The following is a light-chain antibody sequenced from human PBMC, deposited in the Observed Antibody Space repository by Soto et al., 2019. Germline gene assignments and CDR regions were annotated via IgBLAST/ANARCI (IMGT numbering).Light chain of an antibody. CDR3: QQYGISPPWA. CDR2: GAS. CDR1: QSVSSNY. V-gene: IGKV3-20*01. J-gene: IGKJ1*01. Sequence: EIVLTQSPGILSLSPGERATLSCRASQSVSSNYLAWYQQKPGQAPRLLIYGASIRATGIPDRFSGSGSGTDFTLSISRLEPEDFAVYYCQQYGISPPWAFGQGTKVDIK.